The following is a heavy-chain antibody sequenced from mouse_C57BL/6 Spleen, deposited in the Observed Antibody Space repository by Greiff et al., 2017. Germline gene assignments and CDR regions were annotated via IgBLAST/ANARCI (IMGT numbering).Heavy chain of an antibody. CDR3: ARSGSSDWYFDV. J-gene: IGHJ1*03. D-gene: IGHD1-1*01. CDR2: IHPNSGST. Sequence: QVQLQQPGAELVKPGASVKLSCKASGYTFPSYWMHWVKQRPGQGLEWIGMIHPNSGSTNYNEKFKSKATLTVDKSSSTAYMQLSSLTAEDSAVYYCARSGSSDWYFDVWGTGTTVTVSS. CDR1: GYTFPSYW. V-gene: IGHV1-64*01.